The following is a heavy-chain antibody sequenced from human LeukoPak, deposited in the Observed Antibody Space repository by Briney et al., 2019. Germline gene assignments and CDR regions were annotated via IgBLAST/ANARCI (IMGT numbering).Heavy chain of an antibody. V-gene: IGHV1-18*01. CDR2: ISAYNGNT. CDR1: GYTFTSYG. J-gene: IGHJ4*02. CDR3: ARAVAGTGGGDY. D-gene: IGHD6-19*01. Sequence: ASVKVPCKASGYTFTSYGISWVRQAPGQGLEWMGWISAYNGNTNYAQKLQGRVTMTTDTSTSTAYMELSSLRSEDTAVYYCARAVAGTGGGDYWGQGTLVTVSS.